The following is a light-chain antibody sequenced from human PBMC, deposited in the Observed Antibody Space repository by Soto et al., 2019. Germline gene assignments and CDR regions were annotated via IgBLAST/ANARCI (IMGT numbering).Light chain of an antibody. J-gene: IGKJ4*01. CDR2: GAS. CDR3: QQYGSSPLT. V-gene: IGKV3-20*01. CDR1: QSVTSSY. Sequence: TQSPGTLSLSPGERATLSCRASQSVTSSYLAWYQQKPGQAPRLLIYGASSRATGIPDRFSGSGSGTDFTLTISRLEPEDFAVYYCQQYGSSPLTFGGGTKVEIK.